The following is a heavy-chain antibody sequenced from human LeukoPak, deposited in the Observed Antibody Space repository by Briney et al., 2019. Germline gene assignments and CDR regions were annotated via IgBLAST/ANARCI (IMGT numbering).Heavy chain of an antibody. CDR2: ISAYNGNT. D-gene: IGHD6-19*01. V-gene: IGHV1-18*01. CDR1: GYTFTSYG. CDR3: ARDLAVAGTFGY. Sequence: ASVNVSCKASGYTFTSYGISWVRQAPGQGLEWMGWISAYNGNTNYAQKLQGRVTMTTDTSTSTAYMELRSLRSDDTAVYYCARDLAVAGTFGYWGQGTLVTVSS. J-gene: IGHJ4*02.